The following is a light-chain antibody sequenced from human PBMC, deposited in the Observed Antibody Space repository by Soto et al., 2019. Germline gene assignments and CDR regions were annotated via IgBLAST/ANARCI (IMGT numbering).Light chain of an antibody. CDR2: DVN. Sequence: QSALTQPASVSGSPGQSITISCTGTSSDVGAYNYVSWYQHHPDKAPKLIIYDVNNRPSGVSKRFSGSKSGNTASLTISGLQAEDEADYYFSSFAGSSTFEVFGTGTKLTVL. CDR1: SSDVGAYNY. V-gene: IGLV2-14*01. J-gene: IGLJ1*01. CDR3: SSFAGSSTFEV.